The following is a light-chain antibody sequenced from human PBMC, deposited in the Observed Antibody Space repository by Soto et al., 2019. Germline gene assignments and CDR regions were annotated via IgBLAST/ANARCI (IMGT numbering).Light chain of an antibody. Sequence: ESVLTQSPGTLSLSPWERATLSCRASQSVSSNYLAWYQQKPGQAPRLLIYGASTRATGIPARFSGSGSGTEFTLTINSLQSEDFAVYYCQQYNNWPRTFGQGTKVDNK. CDR1: QSVSSN. CDR2: GAS. J-gene: IGKJ1*01. CDR3: QQYNNWPRT. V-gene: IGKV3-15*01.